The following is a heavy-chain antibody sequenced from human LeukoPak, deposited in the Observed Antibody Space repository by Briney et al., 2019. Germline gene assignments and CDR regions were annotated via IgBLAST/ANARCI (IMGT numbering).Heavy chain of an antibody. CDR3: ARDLGGYSGFWADYYYYMDV. J-gene: IGHJ6*03. V-gene: IGHV1-2*02. D-gene: IGHD5-12*01. CDR1: GYTFTGYY. Sequence: ASVKVSCKASGYTFTGYYMHWVRQAPGQGLEWMGWINPNSGGTNYAQKFQGRVTMTRDTSISTAYMELSRLRSDDTAVYYCARDLGGYSGFWADYYYYMDVWGKGTTVTISS. CDR2: INPNSGGT.